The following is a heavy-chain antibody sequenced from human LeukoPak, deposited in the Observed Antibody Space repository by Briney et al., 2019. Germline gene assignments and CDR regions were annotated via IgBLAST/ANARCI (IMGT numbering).Heavy chain of an antibody. CDR3: ATELRWKEY. CDR2: IIPIFGTA. D-gene: IGHD4-23*01. J-gene: IGHJ4*02. Sequence: SVKVSCKASGGTFSSYAISWVRQAPGQGLEWMGGIIPIFGTANYAQKFQGRVTMTSDTSIDTAYMELSSLRSEDTAVYYCATELRWKEYWGQGTLVTVSS. CDR1: GGTFSSYA. V-gene: IGHV1-69*05.